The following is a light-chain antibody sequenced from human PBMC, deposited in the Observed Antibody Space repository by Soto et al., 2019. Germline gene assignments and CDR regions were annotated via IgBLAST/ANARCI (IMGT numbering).Light chain of an antibody. CDR3: QHRGNWPVT. V-gene: IGKV3-11*01. CDR1: QSVRSY. CDR2: DAS. Sequence: EIELTQSPATLSLSPGERATLSCRASQSVRSYLAWYQQKPGQAPRLLIYDASNRATGIPARFSGSGSGTDFTLTISSLEPEDFAVYYCQHRGNWPVTFGGGTKVEIK. J-gene: IGKJ4*01.